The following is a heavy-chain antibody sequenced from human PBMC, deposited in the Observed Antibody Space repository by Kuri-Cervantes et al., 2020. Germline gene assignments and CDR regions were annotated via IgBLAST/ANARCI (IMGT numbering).Heavy chain of an antibody. D-gene: IGHD6-13*01. J-gene: IGHJ4*02. CDR1: GFTFSGYA. Sequence: GGSLRLSCAASGFTFSGYAMHWVRQAPGKGLEWVAVISYDGSNKYYADSVKGRFTISRDNSKNTLYLQMNSLRSEDTAVYYCARGPEAGYSSSWDFDYWGQGTLVTVSS. CDR3: ARGPEAGYSSSWDFDY. CDR2: ISYDGSNK. V-gene: IGHV3-30-3*01.